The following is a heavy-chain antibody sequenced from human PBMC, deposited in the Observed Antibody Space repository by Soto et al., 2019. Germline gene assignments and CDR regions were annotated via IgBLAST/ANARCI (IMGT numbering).Heavy chain of an antibody. Sequence: PGGSLRISCAASGFTFSSYSMNWVRQAPGKGLEWVSSISSSSSYIYYADSVKGRFTISRDNAKNSLYLQMNSLRAEDTAVYYCARAANPLSGSYGSYFGMDVWGQGTTVTVSS. CDR2: ISSSSSYI. J-gene: IGHJ6*02. CDR3: ARAANPLSGSYGSYFGMDV. D-gene: IGHD3-10*01. V-gene: IGHV3-21*01. CDR1: GFTFSSYS.